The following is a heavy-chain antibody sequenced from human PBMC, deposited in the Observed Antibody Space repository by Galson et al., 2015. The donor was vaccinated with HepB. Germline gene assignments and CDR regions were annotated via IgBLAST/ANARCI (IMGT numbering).Heavy chain of an antibody. V-gene: IGHV3-23*01. CDR2: ITGSGRPT. Sequence: SLRLSCAASGFTFTRYALSWVRQIPGKGLEWVSAITGSGRPTHYADSVKGRLTISRDNSKNTLYLQMNSLRAEDTAIYFCAKYSQDIVVVPAAIYADYWGQGTLVTVSS. D-gene: IGHD2-2*01. J-gene: IGHJ4*02. CDR3: AKYSQDIVVVPAAIYADY. CDR1: GFTFTRYA.